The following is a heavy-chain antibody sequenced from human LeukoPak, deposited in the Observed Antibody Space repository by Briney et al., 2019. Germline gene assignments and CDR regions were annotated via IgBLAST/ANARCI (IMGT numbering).Heavy chain of an antibody. CDR3: ARDGGGSYYGACDY. D-gene: IGHD1-26*01. CDR2: ISSSSSYI. J-gene: IGHJ4*02. V-gene: IGHV3-21*01. Sequence: GGSLRLSCAASGFNFDAYGLFWVRQGPGKGLEWVSSISSSSSYIYYADSVKGRFTISRDNAKNSLYLQMNSLRAEDTAVYYCARDGGGSYYGACDYWGQGTLVTVSS. CDR1: GFNFDAYG.